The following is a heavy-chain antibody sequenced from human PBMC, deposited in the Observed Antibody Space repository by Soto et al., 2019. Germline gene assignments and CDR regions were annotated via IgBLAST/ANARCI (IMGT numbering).Heavy chain of an antibody. Sequence: EVQLVESGGGLVQPGGSLRLSCAASGFTFSSYWMSWVRQAPGKGPEWVANIKQDESETYYVDSVKGRFTISRDNAKNSLYLQMNSLRAEDTAVYYCARVRGYCSGGSCFPWDYWGQGTLVTVSS. D-gene: IGHD2-15*01. CDR2: IKQDESET. V-gene: IGHV3-7*04. CDR3: ARVRGYCSGGSCFPWDY. J-gene: IGHJ4*02. CDR1: GFTFSSYW.